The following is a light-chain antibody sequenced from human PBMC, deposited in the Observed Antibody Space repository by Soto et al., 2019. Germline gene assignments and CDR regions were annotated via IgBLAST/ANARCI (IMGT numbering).Light chain of an antibody. J-gene: IGKJ1*01. Sequence: DIRMTQSPSSLSASVGDRVTITCRASQTISNYLNWYQQKPGKAPKLLIYAASNLQSGVPSRFGASGSGTDITLTISSLQHEDFRTDYWQKGHSTPTFKFGQGTKVDI. V-gene: IGKV1-39*01. CDR2: AAS. CDR3: QKGHSTPTFK. CDR1: QTISNY.